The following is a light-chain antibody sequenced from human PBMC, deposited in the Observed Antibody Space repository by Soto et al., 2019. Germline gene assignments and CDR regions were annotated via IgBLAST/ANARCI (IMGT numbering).Light chain of an antibody. CDR2: DAS. V-gene: IGKV1-5*01. J-gene: IGKJ2*01. Sequence: DLQMTQSPSTLSASVGDRVTITCRASQSISSWLAWYQQRPGKTPKLLIHDASNLGSGVPSRFSGSGSGTEFTLTISSLQPDDFATYFCQQYNSFSYTFGQATKVEIK. CDR1: QSISSW. CDR3: QQYNSFSYT.